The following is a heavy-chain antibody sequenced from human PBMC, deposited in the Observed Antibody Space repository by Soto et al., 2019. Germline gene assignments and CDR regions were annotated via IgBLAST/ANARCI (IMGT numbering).Heavy chain of an antibody. CDR1: GFTFSSYA. V-gene: IGHV3-30-3*01. D-gene: IGHD3-9*01. J-gene: IGHJ6*02. CDR2: ISYDGSNK. CDR3: AKAILTGYFSYYYGMDV. Sequence: GGSLRLSCAASGFTFSSYAMHWVRQAPGKGLEWVAVISYDGSNKYYADSVKGRFTISRDNSKNTLYLQMNSLRAEDTAVYYCAKAILTGYFSYYYGMDVWGQGTTVTSP.